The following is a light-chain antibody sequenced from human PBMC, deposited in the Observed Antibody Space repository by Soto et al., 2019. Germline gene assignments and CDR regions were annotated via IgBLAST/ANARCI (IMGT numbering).Light chain of an antibody. J-gene: IGLJ3*02. V-gene: IGLV2-14*01. CDR1: SSDVGGYNY. CDR3: RSYTSSSTPWG. CDR2: DVS. Sequence: QSALTQPASVSGSPGQSITISCTGTSSDVGGYNYVSWYQQHPGKAPKLMIYDVSNRPSGVSNRFSGSKSGNTASLTISGLPAEDGADYYCRSYTSSSTPWGFGGGTQLTVL.